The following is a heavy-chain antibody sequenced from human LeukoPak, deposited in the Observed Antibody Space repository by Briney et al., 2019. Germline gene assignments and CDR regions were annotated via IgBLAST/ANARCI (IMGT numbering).Heavy chain of an antibody. Sequence: ASVKVSCKASGYTFTSYDINWVRQATGQGLEWMGWMNPNSGNTGYAQKFQGRVTITRNTSISTAYMELSSLRSEDTAVYYCARGGKYCSSTSCYRMDVWGKGTTVTVSS. CDR3: ARGGKYCSSTSCYRMDV. CDR1: GYTFTSYD. D-gene: IGHD2-2*01. V-gene: IGHV1-8*03. J-gene: IGHJ6*03. CDR2: MNPNSGNT.